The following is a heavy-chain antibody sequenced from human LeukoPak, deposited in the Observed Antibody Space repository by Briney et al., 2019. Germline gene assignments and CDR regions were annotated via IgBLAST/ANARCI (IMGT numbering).Heavy chain of an antibody. V-gene: IGHV4-30-2*06. J-gene: IGHJ4*02. CDR3: ARARAAAGNPPAY. CDR2: IYHSGST. CDR1: GGSSSNGGYY. Sequence: SETLSLTCTVSGGSSSNGGYYWSWIRQSPGKGLEWIGYIYHSGSTYYNPSLKSRVTIPVDRSKNQFSLKLSSVTAADTAVYYCARARAAAGNPPAYWGQGTLVTVSS. D-gene: IGHD6-13*01.